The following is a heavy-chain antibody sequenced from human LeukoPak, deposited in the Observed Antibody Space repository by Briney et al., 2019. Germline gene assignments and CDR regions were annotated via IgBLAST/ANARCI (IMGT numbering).Heavy chain of an antibody. CDR2: ISYDGTYK. V-gene: IGHV3-30*07. Sequence: GGSLRLSCAASGFTFTLYAMHWVRQAPGKGLEWVAVISYDGTYKNHGDSVKGRFTISRDNAKNSLYLHMDSLRAEDTAVYYCARRNIAPAGDYQYHYMDVWGKGTTVTISS. D-gene: IGHD6-13*01. CDR1: GFTFTLYA. J-gene: IGHJ6*03. CDR3: ARRNIAPAGDYQYHYMDV.